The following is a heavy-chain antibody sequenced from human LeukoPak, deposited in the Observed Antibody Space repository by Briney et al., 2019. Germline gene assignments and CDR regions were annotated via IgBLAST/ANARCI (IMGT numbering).Heavy chain of an antibody. D-gene: IGHD6-19*01. Sequence: SETLSLTCTVSGGSISSSSYYWGWIRQPPGKGLEWIGSIYYSGSTYYNPSLKSRVTISVDTSKNQFSLKLSSVTAADTAVYYCARAGGGIEWLVPKGDYFDYWGQGTLVTVSS. CDR2: IYYSGST. J-gene: IGHJ4*02. CDR1: GGSISSSSYY. V-gene: IGHV4-39*07. CDR3: ARAGGGIEWLVPKGDYFDY.